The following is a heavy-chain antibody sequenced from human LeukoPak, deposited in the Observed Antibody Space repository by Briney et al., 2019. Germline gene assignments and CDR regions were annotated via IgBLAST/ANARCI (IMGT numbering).Heavy chain of an antibody. J-gene: IGHJ4*02. V-gene: IGHV4-59*08. CDR1: GTSITSYY. CDR3: AKWASDNRAFDL. CDR2: GHYSGNT. Sequence: SETLSLTCTVSGTSITSYYWNWIRQAPGQGPEWIGYGHYSGNTKYNPPLKSRVSISVDSSKNQFSLRLSSVTAADTAVYFCAKWASDNRAFDLWGQGTLVTVSS. D-gene: IGHD2-8*01.